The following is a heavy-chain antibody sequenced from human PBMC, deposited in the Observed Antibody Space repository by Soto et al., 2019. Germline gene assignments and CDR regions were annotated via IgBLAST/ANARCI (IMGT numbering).Heavy chain of an antibody. V-gene: IGHV1-69*13. CDR2: IIPIFGTA. CDR3: AREGLVLVPTTVNSDYYYYAMDV. CDR1: GGTFSNYA. Sequence: GASVKVSCKASGGTFSNYAINWVRQAPGQGLEWMGGIIPIFGTANYAQKFQGRVTITADESTNTAYMELSSLRSEDTAVYYCAREGLVLVPTTVNSDYYYYAMDVWGQGTTVTVSS. J-gene: IGHJ6*02. D-gene: IGHD2-2*01.